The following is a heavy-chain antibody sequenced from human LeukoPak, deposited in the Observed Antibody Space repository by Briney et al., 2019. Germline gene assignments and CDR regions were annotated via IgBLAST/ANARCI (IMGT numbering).Heavy chain of an antibody. Sequence: RASETLSLTCTVSGGSISSYYWNWIRQPPGKGLEWIGYIYYSGSTNYNPSLKSRVTISVDKSKNQFSLKLSSVTAADTAVYYCARIVGVVPAAMSLPGYYMDVWGKGTTVTVSS. CDR2: IYYSGST. CDR1: GGSISSYY. V-gene: IGHV4-59*12. CDR3: ARIVGVVPAAMSLPGYYMDV. D-gene: IGHD2-2*01. J-gene: IGHJ6*03.